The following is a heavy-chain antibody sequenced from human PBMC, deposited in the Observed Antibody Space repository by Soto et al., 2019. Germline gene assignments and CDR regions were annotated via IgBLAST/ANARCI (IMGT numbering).Heavy chain of an antibody. Sequence: PSETLSLTCTVSGGSISSNYWSWIRQPPGKGLEWIGYIYYSGSTNYNPSLKSRVTISVDTSKDHFSLKLSSVTAADTAVYYCASHRQWLGPSDCWGQGTLVTVSS. V-gene: IGHV4-59*08. CDR1: GGSISSNY. J-gene: IGHJ4*02. CDR3: ASHRQWLGPSDC. CDR2: IYYSGST. D-gene: IGHD6-19*01.